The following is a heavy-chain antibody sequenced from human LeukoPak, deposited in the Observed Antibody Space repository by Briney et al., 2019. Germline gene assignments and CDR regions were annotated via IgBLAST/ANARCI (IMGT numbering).Heavy chain of an antibody. V-gene: IGHV4-59*01. CDR1: GGSISSYY. CDR2: IYYSGST. CDR3: AREDSSGYYYWFDY. J-gene: IGHJ4*02. Sequence: PSETLSLTCTVSGGSISSYYWSWIRQPPGKGLEWIGYIYYSGSTYYNPSLKSRVTISVDTSKNQFSLKLSSVTAADTAVYYCAREDSSGYYYWFDYWGQGTLVTVSS. D-gene: IGHD3-22*01.